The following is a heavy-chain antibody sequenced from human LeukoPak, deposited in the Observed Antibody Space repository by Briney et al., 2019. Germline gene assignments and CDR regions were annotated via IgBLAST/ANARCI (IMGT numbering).Heavy chain of an antibody. D-gene: IGHD6-19*01. V-gene: IGHV4-59*12. Sequence: PSETLSLTCTVSGGSISSYYWSWIRQPPGKGLEWIGYIYYSGSTNYNPSLKSRVTISVDTSKNQFSLKLSSVTAADTAVYYCARGLRYSSGWFSNRRTQTARRKTGRFDYWGQGTLVTVSS. CDR2: IYYSGST. CDR3: ARGLRYSSGWFSNRRTQTARRKTGRFDY. CDR1: GGSISSYY. J-gene: IGHJ4*02.